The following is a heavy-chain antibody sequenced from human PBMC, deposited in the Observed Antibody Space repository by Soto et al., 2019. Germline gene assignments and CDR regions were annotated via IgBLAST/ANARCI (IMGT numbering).Heavy chain of an antibody. CDR1: GGSISSGGYS. Sequence: SETLSLTCAVSGGSISSGGYSWSWIRQPPGKGLEWIGYIYHGVSTYYNPSLKSRVTISVDRSKNQFSLKLSSVTAADTAVYYCARGGVDYYDSSGYYFSPYYFDYWGQGTLVTVSS. CDR3: ARGGVDYYDSSGYYFSPYYFDY. D-gene: IGHD3-22*01. J-gene: IGHJ4*02. V-gene: IGHV4-30-2*01. CDR2: IYHGVST.